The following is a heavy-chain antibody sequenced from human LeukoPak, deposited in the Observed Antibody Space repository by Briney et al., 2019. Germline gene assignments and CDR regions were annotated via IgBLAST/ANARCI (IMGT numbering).Heavy chain of an antibody. J-gene: IGHJ4*02. D-gene: IGHD2-21*02. CDR3: ARVGGQVVTARYFDY. V-gene: IGHV1-69*04. CDR2: VIPILGIA. Sequence: SVKVSCKASGGTFSSYAISWVRQAPGQGLEWMGRVIPILGIANYAQKFQGRVTITADKSTSTAYMELSSLRSEDTAVYYCARVGGQVVTARYFDYWGQGTLVTVSS. CDR1: GGTFSSYA.